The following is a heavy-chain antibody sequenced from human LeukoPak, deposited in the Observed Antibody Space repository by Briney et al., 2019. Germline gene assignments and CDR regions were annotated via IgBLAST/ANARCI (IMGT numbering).Heavy chain of an antibody. CDR3: ARDLLYDSSGYYSPGHWFDP. V-gene: IGHV4-31*03. D-gene: IGHD3-22*01. CDR2: IYYSGST. Sequence: PSQTLSLTCTVSGGSISSGGYYWSWIRQHPGKGLEWIGYIYYSGSTYYNPSLKSRVTISVDTSKNQFSLKLSSVTAADTAVYYCARDLLYDSSGYYSPGHWFDPWGQGTLVTVSS. J-gene: IGHJ5*02. CDR1: GGSISSGGYY.